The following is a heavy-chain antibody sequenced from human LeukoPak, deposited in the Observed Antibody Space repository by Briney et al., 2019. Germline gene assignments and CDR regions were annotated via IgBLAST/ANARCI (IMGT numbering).Heavy chain of an antibody. CDR3: ARDFGCSSTSCYTVSGIAARRGYYYYYYMDV. D-gene: IGHD2-2*02. CDR1: GYTFTSYG. V-gene: IGHV1-18*01. Sequence: ASVKVSCKASGYTFTSYGISWVRQAPGQGLEWMGWISAYNGNTNYAQKLQGRVTMTTDTSTSTAYMELRSLRSDDTAVYYCARDFGCSSTSCYTVSGIAARRGYYYYYYMDVWGKGTTVTVSS. CDR2: ISAYNGNT. J-gene: IGHJ6*03.